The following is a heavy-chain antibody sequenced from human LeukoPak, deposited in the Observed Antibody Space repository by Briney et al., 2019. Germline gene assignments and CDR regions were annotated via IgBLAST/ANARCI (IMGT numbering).Heavy chain of an antibody. CDR3: ARAQTTLRLDY. CDR1: GYTFTSYG. J-gene: IGHJ4*02. V-gene: IGHV1-18*01. CDR2: ISAHNGNT. Sequence: GASVKVSCKASGYTFTSYGIIWVRQAPGQGLQWMGWISAHNGNTNYAQKLQGRVTMTTDTSTSTVYMELRGLRSDDTAVYYCARAQTTLRLDYWGQGTLVTVSS. D-gene: IGHD4-11*01.